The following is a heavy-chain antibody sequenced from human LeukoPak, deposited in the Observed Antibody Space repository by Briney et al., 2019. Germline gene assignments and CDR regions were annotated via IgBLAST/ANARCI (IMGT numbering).Heavy chain of an antibody. D-gene: IGHD3-16*02. J-gene: IGHJ4*02. CDR2: ISSSGSTI. Sequence: GGSLRLSCAASGFTFSSYEMNWVRQAPGKGLEWVSYISSSGSTIYYADSVKGRFTISRDNAKNSLYLQMNSLRAEDTAVYYCARGLYYDYVWGSYRASGFDYWGQGTLVTVSS. CDR3: ARGLYYDYVWGSYRASGFDY. V-gene: IGHV3-48*03. CDR1: GFTFSSYE.